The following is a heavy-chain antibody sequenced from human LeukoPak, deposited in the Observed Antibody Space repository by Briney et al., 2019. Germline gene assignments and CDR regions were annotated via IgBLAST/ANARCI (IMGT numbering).Heavy chain of an antibody. CDR1: GFTFDDYA. Sequence: PGRSLRLSCAASGFTFDDYAMHWVRQAPGKSLEWVSGISWNSGSIGYADSVKGRFTISRDNAKNSLYLQMNSLRAEDTALYYCAKDQIAAAGNGEFDYWGQGTLVTVSS. CDR3: AKDQIAAAGNGEFDY. V-gene: IGHV3-9*01. D-gene: IGHD6-13*01. CDR2: ISWNSGSI. J-gene: IGHJ4*02.